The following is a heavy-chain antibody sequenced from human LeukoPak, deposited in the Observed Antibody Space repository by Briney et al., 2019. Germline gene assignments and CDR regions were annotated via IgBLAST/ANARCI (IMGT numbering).Heavy chain of an antibody. D-gene: IGHD6-19*01. V-gene: IGHV3-23*01. CDR3: AKARDSSGWYFDY. J-gene: IGHJ4*02. CDR1: GFTFSSYA. Sequence: QPGGSLRLSCAVSGFTFSSYAMSWVCQAPGKGLEWVSAISGSGGSTYYADSVKGRFTISRDNSKNTLYLQMNSLRAEDTAVYYCAKARDSSGWYFDYWGQGTLVTVSS. CDR2: ISGSGGST.